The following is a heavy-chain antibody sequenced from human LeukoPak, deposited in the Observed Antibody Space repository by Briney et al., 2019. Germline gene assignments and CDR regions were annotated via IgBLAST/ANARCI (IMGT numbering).Heavy chain of an antibody. J-gene: IGHJ4*02. D-gene: IGHD3-10*01. Sequence: SETLSLTCGVSGYSSSNGHYWGWIRQPPGKELEWIGSIYHSGTTYYNPSLKSRVTISVDTSKNQFSLKLSSVTAADTAVYYCARGRGSGSYPHDYWGQGTLVTVSS. CDR3: ARGRGSGSYPHDY. V-gene: IGHV4-38-2*01. CDR1: GYSSSNGHY. CDR2: IYHSGTT.